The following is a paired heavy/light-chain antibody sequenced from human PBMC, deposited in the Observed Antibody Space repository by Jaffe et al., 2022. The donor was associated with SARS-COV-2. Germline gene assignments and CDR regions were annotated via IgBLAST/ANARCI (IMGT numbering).Light chain of an antibody. CDR2: WAS. CDR3: QQYYSTPPVT. Sequence: DIVMTQSPDSLAVSLGERATINCKSSQSVLYSSNNKNYLAWYQQKPGQPPKLLIYWASTRESGVPDRFSGSGSGTDFTLTISSLQAEDVAVYYCQQYYSTPPVTFGGGTKVEIK. J-gene: IGKJ4*01. CDR1: QSVLYSSNNKNY. V-gene: IGKV4-1*01.
Heavy chain of an antibody. CDR2: TYYRSKWYN. D-gene: IGHD1-7*01. CDR1: GDSVSSNSAA. Sequence: QVQLQQSGPGLVKPSQTLSLTCAISGDSVSSNSAAWNWIRQSPSRGLEWLGRTYYRSKWYNDYAVSVKSRITINPDTSKNQFSLQLNSVTPEDTAVYYCAREGWNYVPRFDAQKHYFDYWGQGTLVTVSS. V-gene: IGHV6-1*01. CDR3: AREGWNYVPRFDAQKHYFDY. J-gene: IGHJ4*02.